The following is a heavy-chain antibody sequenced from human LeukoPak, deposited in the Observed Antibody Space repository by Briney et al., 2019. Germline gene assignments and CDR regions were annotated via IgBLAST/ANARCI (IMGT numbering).Heavy chain of an antibody. Sequence: SETLSLTCAVYGGSFSGYYWSWIRQPPGKGLEWIGEINHSGSTNYNPSLKSRVTISVDTSKNQFSLKLSSVTAADTAVYYCARRGRRDFWSGYSDYWGQGTLVIVSS. D-gene: IGHD3-3*01. CDR2: INHSGST. CDR1: GGSFSGYY. J-gene: IGHJ4*02. CDR3: ARRGRRDFWSGYSDY. V-gene: IGHV4-34*01.